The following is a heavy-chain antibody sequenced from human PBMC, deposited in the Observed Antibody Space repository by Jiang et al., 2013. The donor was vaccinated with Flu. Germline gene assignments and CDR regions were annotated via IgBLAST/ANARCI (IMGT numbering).Heavy chain of an antibody. D-gene: IGHD4-17*01. CDR3: ARDSTVTTDQYYYYGMDV. J-gene: IGHJ6*02. Sequence: AVISYDGSNKYYADSVKGRFTISRDNSKNTLYLQMNSLRAEDTAVYYCARDSTVTTDQYYYYGMDVWGQGTTVTVSS. CDR2: ISYDGSNK. V-gene: IGHV3-30-3*01.